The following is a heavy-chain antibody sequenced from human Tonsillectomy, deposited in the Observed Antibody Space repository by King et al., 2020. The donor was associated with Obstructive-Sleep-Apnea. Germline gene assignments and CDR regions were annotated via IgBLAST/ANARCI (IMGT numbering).Heavy chain of an antibody. CDR3: ARGRAIARYRSGGQPDY. V-gene: IGHV4-34*01. D-gene: IGHD4-23*01. CDR1: GGSFSGYY. CDR2: INHSGST. J-gene: IGHJ4*02. Sequence: VPLQQWGAGLLKPSETLSLTCAVYGGSFSGYYWSWIRQPPGKGLEWIGEINHSGSTNYNPSLKSRVTISVDTSKNQFSLKLSSVTAADTAVYYCARGRAIARYRSGGQPDYWGQGTLVTVSS.